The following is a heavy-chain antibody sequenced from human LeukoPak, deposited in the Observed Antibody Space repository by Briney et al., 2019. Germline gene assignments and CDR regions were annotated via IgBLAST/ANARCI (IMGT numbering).Heavy chain of an antibody. CDR1: GFTFSSYS. CDR2: IYSDGST. J-gene: IGHJ6*02. CDR3: ARYSGSYYYGMDV. D-gene: IGHD1-26*01. V-gene: IGHV3-53*01. Sequence: GGSLRLSCAASGFTFSSYSMNWVRQAPGKGLEWVSIIYSDGSTNYADSVKGRFTISRDNSKNTLYLQMNSLRAEDTAVYYCARYSGSYYYGMDVWGQGTTVTVSS.